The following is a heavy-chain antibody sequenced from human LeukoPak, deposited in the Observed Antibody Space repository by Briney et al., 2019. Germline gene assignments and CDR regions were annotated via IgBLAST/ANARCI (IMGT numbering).Heavy chain of an antibody. CDR2: ISGSGGST. CDR1: GFTFSSYA. J-gene: IGHJ4*02. Sequence: GGSLRLSCAASGFTFSSYAMSWVRQAPGKGLEWVSAISGSGGSTYYADSVKGRFTVSRDNSKNTLYLQMNSLRAEDTAVYYCARGNWNYGYFDYWGQGTLVTVSS. CDR3: ARGNWNYGYFDY. V-gene: IGHV3-23*01. D-gene: IGHD1-7*01.